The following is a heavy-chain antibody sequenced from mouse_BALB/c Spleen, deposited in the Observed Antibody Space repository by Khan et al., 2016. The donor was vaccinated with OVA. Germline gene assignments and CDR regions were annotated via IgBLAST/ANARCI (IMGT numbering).Heavy chain of an antibody. CDR3: TRDRIDY. CDR2: INPTSGYT. J-gene: IGHJ2*01. CDR1: GYTFTTYW. V-gene: IGHV1-7*01. Sequence: VQLQESGAELAKPGASVKMSCKASGYTFTTYWMHWVKQRPGQGLEWIGYINPTSGYTDYNEKVKDRATLSADKSSSTAYMQLSSLTSEDSAVYYCTRDRIDYWGQGTTLTVSS.